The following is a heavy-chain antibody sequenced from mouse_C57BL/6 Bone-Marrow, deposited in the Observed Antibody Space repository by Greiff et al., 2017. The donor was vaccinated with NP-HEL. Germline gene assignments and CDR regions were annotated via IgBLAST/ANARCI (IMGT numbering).Heavy chain of an antibody. CDR2: INPSSGYT. CDR1: GYTFTSYT. D-gene: IGHD1-1*01. Sequence: VQRVESGAELARPGASVKMSCKASGYTFTSYTMHWVKQRPGQGLEWIGYINPSSGYTKYNQKFKDKATLTADKSSSTAYMQLSSLTSEDSAVYYCARKNGSSYWYFDVWGTGTTVTVSS. V-gene: IGHV1-4*01. CDR3: ARKNGSSYWYFDV. J-gene: IGHJ1*03.